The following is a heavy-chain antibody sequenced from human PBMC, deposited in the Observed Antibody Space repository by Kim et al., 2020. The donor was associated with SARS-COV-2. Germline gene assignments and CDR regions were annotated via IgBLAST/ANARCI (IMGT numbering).Heavy chain of an antibody. CDR1: GYSFTTHG. Sequence: ASVKVSCKASGYSFTTHGITWVRQAPGQGLEWMGWIAVYNDNTNYAQNVQGRVTMTTDLSASIAYMELRSLRSDDTAVYYCARTHGYYHYMDVWGNGTTVTVSS. CDR2: IAVYNDNT. D-gene: IGHD2-8*01. CDR3: ARTHGYYHYMDV. J-gene: IGHJ6*03. V-gene: IGHV1-18*01.